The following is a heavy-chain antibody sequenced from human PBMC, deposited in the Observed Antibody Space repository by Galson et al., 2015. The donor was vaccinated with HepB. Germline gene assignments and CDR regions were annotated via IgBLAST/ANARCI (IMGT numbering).Heavy chain of an antibody. J-gene: IGHJ4*02. CDR3: ARVQYSYGDTDY. CDR1: GFTFSSYS. V-gene: IGHV3-21*01. CDR2: ISSSSSYI. D-gene: IGHD5-18*01. Sequence: LRLSCAASGFTFSSYSMNWVRQAPGKGLEWVSSISSSSSYIYYADSVKGRFTISRDNAKNSLYLQMNSLRAEDTAVYYCARVQYSYGDTDYWGQGTLVTVSS.